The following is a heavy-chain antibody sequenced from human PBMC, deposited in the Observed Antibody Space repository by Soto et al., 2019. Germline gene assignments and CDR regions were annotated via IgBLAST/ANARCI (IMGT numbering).Heavy chain of an antibody. CDR1: GGSISSSSYY. CDR2: IYYSGRT. Sequence: SETLSLTCTVSGGSISSSSYYWGWIRQPPGKGLEWNGSIYYSGRTSYNTSLKSRVTISVDTSKNQFSLKLISMTAADTAVYYCARRGERSSSLFDYWGQGTLVTVSS. J-gene: IGHJ4*02. V-gene: IGHV4-39*01. D-gene: IGHD6-13*01. CDR3: ARRGERSSSLFDY.